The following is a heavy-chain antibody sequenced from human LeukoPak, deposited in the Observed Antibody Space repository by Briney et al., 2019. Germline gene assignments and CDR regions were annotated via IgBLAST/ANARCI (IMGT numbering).Heavy chain of an antibody. V-gene: IGHV4-38-2*02. D-gene: IGHD4-17*01. CDR2: IHHSGSI. CDR1: GYSISSGYY. J-gene: IGHJ4*02. CDR3: ARVYDYGDLYFDY. Sequence: SETLSLTCNVSGYSISSGYYWGWIRQPPGKGLEWIANIHHSGSIFYIPSLKSRVTISVDTSKNHFSLKLRSVTAADTAVYYCARVYDYGDLYFDYWGQGTLVTVSS.